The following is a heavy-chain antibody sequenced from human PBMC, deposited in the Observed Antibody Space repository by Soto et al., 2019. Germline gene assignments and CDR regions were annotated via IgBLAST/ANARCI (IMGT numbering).Heavy chain of an antibody. V-gene: IGHV3-23*05. Sequence: GGSLRLSCAASGFTFSSYGMHWVRQAPGKGLEWVAVIFDSGSNTYYADSVKGRFTISRDNSKNTLYLQMNSLRAEDTALYYCAKGRSYYYYYGVDVWGQGTTVTVSS. CDR2: IFDSGSNT. CDR3: AKGRSYYYYYGVDV. CDR1: GFTFSSYG. J-gene: IGHJ6*02.